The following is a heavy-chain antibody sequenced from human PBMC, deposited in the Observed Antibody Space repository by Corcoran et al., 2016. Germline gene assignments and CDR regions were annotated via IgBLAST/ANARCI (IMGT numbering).Heavy chain of an antibody. D-gene: IGHD2-15*01. Sequence: QVQLVQSGAEVKKPGASVKVSCKASGYTFTSYDINWVRQATGQGLEWMGWMNPNSGNTGYAQKFQGRVTMTRNTSISTAYMGLSSLRPEDTAVYYCARGWCSGGCCYLRYYYYGMDVWGQGTTVTVSS. V-gene: IGHV1-8*01. CDR3: ARGWCSGGCCYLRYYYYGMDV. CDR1: GYTFTSYD. J-gene: IGHJ6*02. CDR2: MNPNSGNT.